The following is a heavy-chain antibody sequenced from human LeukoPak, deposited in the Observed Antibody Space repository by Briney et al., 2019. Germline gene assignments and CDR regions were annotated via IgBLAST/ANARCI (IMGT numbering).Heavy chain of an antibody. CDR2: IFPGDSDT. CDR1: GYIFVSYW. CDR3: ARNFEYCGGDCYDY. J-gene: IGHJ4*02. V-gene: IGHV5-51*01. D-gene: IGHD2-21*02. Sequence: GESLKISCKGSGYIFVSYWIGWVRQMPGKGLEWMGIIFPGDSDTRYNPSFQSQVTISADKSTSTAYLQWSSLKASDTAVYYCARNFEYCGGDCYDYWGQGTLVTVSS.